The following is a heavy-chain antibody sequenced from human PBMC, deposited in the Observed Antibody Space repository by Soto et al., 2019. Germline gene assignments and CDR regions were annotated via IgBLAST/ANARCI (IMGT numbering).Heavy chain of an antibody. CDR1: GGTFSSYA. CDR2: IIPIFGTA. D-gene: IGHD2-15*01. V-gene: IGHV1-69*01. CDR3: ARNRRDIVVVVAANYYYYYGMDV. J-gene: IGHJ6*02. Sequence: QVQLVQSGAEVKKPGSSVKVSCKASGGTFSSYAISWVRQAPGQGLEWMGGIIPIFGTANYAQKFQGRVTITADEYTSTAYMELSSLRSEDTAVYYCARNRRDIVVVVAANYYYYYGMDVWVQGTTVTVSS.